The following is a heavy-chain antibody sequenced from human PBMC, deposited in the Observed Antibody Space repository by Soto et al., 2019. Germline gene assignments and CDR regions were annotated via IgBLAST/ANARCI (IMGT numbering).Heavy chain of an antibody. V-gene: IGHV3-33*01. CDR3: ARDVLNSDYYFDY. D-gene: IGHD1-1*01. CDR2: IWYDGSNK. CDR1: GFTFSSYG. J-gene: IGHJ4*02. Sequence: GSLRLSCAASGFTFSSYGMHWVRQAPGKGLEWVAVIWYDGSNKYYADSVKGRFTISRDNSKNTLYLQMNSLRAEDTAVYYCARDVLNSDYYFDYWGQGTLVTVSS.